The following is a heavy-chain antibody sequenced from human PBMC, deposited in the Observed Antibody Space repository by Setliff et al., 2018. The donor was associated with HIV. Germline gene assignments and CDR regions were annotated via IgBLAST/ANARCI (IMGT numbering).Heavy chain of an antibody. CDR3: AREGRRYYGSGSPYFDY. CDR2: IYTSGSA. Sequence: TLSLTCTVSGVSISSGTYYWSWIRQPAGKALEWIGRIYTSGSANSNPSLKSRVTISVDTSKNQFSLKLSSVTAADTAVYYCAREGRRYYGSGSPYFDYWGQGTLVTVSS. CDR1: GVSISSGTYY. D-gene: IGHD3-10*01. J-gene: IGHJ4*02. V-gene: IGHV4-61*02.